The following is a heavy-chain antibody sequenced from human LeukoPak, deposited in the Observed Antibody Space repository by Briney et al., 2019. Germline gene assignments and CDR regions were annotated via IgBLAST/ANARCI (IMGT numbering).Heavy chain of an antibody. CDR1: GFTFSSYS. CDR3: ARDLYGYFDWLTPDY. Sequence: GGSLRLSCAASGFTFSSYSMNWVRQAPGKGLEWLSYISFSSSTIYYADPVKGRFTISRDNAKNSLYLQMNSLRDEDTAVYYCARDLYGYFDWLTPDYWGQGTLVTVSS. V-gene: IGHV3-48*02. D-gene: IGHD3-9*01. CDR2: ISFSSSTI. J-gene: IGHJ4*02.